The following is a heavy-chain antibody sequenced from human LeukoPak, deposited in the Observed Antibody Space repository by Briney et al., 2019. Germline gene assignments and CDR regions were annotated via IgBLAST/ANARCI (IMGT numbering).Heavy chain of an antibody. J-gene: IGHJ3*02. CDR1: GYSISSGYY. CDR2: IYHSGST. D-gene: IGHD2-2*01. V-gene: IGHV4-38-2*02. CDR3: ASYCSSTSCFASDAFDI. Sequence: SGTLSLTCTVSGYSISSGYYWGWIRPNPGKGLEWIGSIYHSGSTYYNPSLKRRVTISVDKSKNQFSLKLSSVTAADTAVYYCASYCSSTSCFASDAFDIWGQGTMVTVSS.